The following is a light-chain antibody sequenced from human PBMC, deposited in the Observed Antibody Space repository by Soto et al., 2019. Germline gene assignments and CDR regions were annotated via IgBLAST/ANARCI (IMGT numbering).Light chain of an antibody. J-gene: IGLJ3*02. CDR2: LNSDGSH. Sequence: QLVLTQSPSASASLGASVKLTCTLSSGHSSYAIAWHQQQPEKGPRYLMKLNSDGSHSKGDGITDRFSVSSSGAARYLTISSLQSEDEADYYCQTWGTGIPWVFGGGTKVTVL. V-gene: IGLV4-69*01. CDR3: QTWGTGIPWV. CDR1: SGHSSYA.